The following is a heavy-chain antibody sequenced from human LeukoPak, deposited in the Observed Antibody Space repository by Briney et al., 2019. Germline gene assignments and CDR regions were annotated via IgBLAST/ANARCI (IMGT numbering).Heavy chain of an antibody. CDR3: ARQLYYDSSGYYWYFDL. V-gene: IGHV4-39*01. CDR1: GGSISSSRYY. J-gene: IGHJ2*01. Sequence: SETLSLTGTVSGGSISSSRYYWGWIRQSPGKGLEWIGSIYYGGSTYYNPSLKSRVTISVDASKNQFSLKLSSVTAADTAVFYCARQLYYDSSGYYWYFDLWGRGTLVTVSS. D-gene: IGHD3-22*01. CDR2: IYYGGST.